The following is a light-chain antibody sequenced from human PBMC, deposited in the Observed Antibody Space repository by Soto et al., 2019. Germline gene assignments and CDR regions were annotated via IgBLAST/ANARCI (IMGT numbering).Light chain of an antibody. Sequence: EIVLTQFPGTLSLSPGERATLSCWASQSVTSNYLAWYQQKPGQAPRLLIYGASNRATGIPDRFSGSGSGTDFTLTISSLQSKDFAVYYCQQYNNWHPLTFGGGTKVEIK. CDR3: QQYNNWHPLT. J-gene: IGKJ4*01. CDR2: GAS. CDR1: QSVTSNY. V-gene: IGKV3-20*01.